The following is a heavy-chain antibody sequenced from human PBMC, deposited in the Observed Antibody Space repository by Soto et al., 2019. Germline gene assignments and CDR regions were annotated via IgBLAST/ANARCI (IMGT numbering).Heavy chain of an antibody. J-gene: IGHJ3*01. D-gene: IGHD2-21*02. CDR2: VSYSGRT. V-gene: IGHV4-59*03. CDR1: RGSINNYY. CDR3: ARSQYPVVTAIDV. Sequence: PSETLSLTCTVSRGSINNYYWTLIRQPPGKGLEWIGYVSYSGRTNYNPSLKSRVNMFVDKSKNQFSLNLTSVTAADTAVYYCARSQYPVVTAIDVWGQGTMVTVSS.